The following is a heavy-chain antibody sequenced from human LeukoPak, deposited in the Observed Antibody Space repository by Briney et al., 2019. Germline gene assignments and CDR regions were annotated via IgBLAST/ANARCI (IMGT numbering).Heavy chain of an antibody. CDR2: ITSSSGYT. J-gene: IGHJ4*02. D-gene: IGHD4-23*01. CDR3: ARDYGGSSPFDY. V-gene: IGHV3-21*01. Sequence: PGGSLRLSCAASGFSFNTYNMNWVRQAPGKGLEWISSITSSSGYTYYADSVKGRFTISRDNAKNSLYLQMNSLRAEDTAVYYCARDYGGSSPFDYWGQGTLVTVSS. CDR1: GFSFNTYN.